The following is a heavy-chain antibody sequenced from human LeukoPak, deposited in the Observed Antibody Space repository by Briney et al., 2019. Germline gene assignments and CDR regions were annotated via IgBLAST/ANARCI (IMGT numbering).Heavy chain of an antibody. CDR1: GLSVSSNY. CDR2: MYSGGST. CDR3: ARGLVGDDWSCFDF. J-gene: IGHJ4*02. V-gene: IGHV3-66*01. D-gene: IGHD1-26*01. Sequence: GGSLRLSCLASGLSVSSNYMSWVGQAAGKGLEWVSVMYSGGSTFYADSVRGRLTISRDSSKNTLYLQMNSLRAEDTAVYYCARGLVGDDWSCFDFWGQGTLVTVSS.